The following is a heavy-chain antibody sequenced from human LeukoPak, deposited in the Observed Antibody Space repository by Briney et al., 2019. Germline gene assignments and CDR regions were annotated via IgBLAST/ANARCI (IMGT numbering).Heavy chain of an antibody. V-gene: IGHV2-70*17. CDR1: GFSLSTSGMC. CDR3: ARFHRYLGVSLDY. Sequence: SGHTLVNPTQTLTLTCTFSGFSLSTSGMCVSWIRQPPGRALEWLARIDWDDDKFYSTSLKIRLTISKDTSKNQVVLTMTNMDPVDTATYYCARFHRYLGVSLDYWAEGTLV. J-gene: IGHJ4*02. CDR2: IDWDDDK. D-gene: IGHD3-16*01.